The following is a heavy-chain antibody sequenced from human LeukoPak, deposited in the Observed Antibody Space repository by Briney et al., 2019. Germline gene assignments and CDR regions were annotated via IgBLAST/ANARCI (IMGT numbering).Heavy chain of an antibody. CDR3: ARAGYGGNGFDY. J-gene: IGHJ4*02. V-gene: IGHV1-69*05. Sequence: SVKVSCKASGGTFSSYAISWVRQAPGQGLEWMGGIIPIFGTANYAQKFQGRVTITTDESTSTAYMELSSLRSEDTAVYYCARAGYGGNGFDYWGQGTLVTVSS. CDR1: GGTFSSYA. CDR2: IIPIFGTA. D-gene: IGHD4-23*01.